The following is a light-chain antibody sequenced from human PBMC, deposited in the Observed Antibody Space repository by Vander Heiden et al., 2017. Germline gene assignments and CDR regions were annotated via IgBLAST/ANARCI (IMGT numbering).Light chain of an antibody. J-gene: IGLJ3*02. CDR2: KDS. CDR3: QSADSSGADWV. V-gene: IGLV3-25*03. CDR1: ALPKQY. Sequence: SYELTPPPSVSVSPGQTARITCSGDALPKQYAFWYQQKPGQAPVLVSDKDSERSSGIPDRFAGSSSGTTVTFTISGVQAEDEADYYGQSADSSGADWVFGGGTKLTVL.